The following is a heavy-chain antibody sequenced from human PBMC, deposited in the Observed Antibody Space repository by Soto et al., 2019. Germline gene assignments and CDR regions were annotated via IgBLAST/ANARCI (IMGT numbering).Heavy chain of an antibody. CDR2: INPSNEIT. V-gene: IGHV1-2*02. CDR1: GYTFSAYY. CDR3: MRGGWGDSPIDS. J-gene: IGHJ4*02. Sequence: QVYLLQSGAEVKKVGASVKVSCKTSGYTFSAYYVHWARRAPGRGFQWLGWINPSNEITTFSEFFQGRIAMPRDTSTNKLHMELNRLTSDDTAVYYCMRGGWGDSPIDSWGQGTQVTVSS. D-gene: IGHD1-26*01.